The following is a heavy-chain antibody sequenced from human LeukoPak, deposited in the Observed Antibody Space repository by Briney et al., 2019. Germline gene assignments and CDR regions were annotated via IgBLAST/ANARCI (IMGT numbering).Heavy chain of an antibody. CDR1: GYTFTSYG. CDR3: ARGLWRVPAAGALDY. CDR2: ISAYNGNA. J-gene: IGHJ4*02. V-gene: IGHV1-18*04. D-gene: IGHD2-2*01. Sequence: ASVKVSCKASGYTFTSYGISRVRQAPGQGLEWMGWISAYNGNANYAQKLQGRVTMTTDTSTSTAYMELRSLRSDDTAVYYCARGLWRVPAAGALDYWGQGTLVTVSS.